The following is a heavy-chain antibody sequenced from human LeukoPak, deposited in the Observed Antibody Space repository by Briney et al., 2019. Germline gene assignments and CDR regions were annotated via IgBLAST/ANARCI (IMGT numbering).Heavy chain of an antibody. CDR1: GGTFTHFV. D-gene: IGHD3-10*01. V-gene: IGHV1-69*06. Sequence: SVKVSCKASGGTFTHFVISWLRQAPGQGLEWMGGIAPISGTPVYAQKFQDRVNITADTSTNTAYMEMSSLTSEDTAMYYCAREGEYYAESGNLIDAADVWGQETMVIVSA. CDR2: IAPISGTP. CDR3: AREGEYYAESGNLIDAADV. J-gene: IGHJ3*01.